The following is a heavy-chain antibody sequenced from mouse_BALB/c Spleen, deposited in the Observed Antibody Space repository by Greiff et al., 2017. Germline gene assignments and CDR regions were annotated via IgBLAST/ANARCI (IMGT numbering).Heavy chain of an antibody. V-gene: IGHV5-6*02. Sequence: DVMLVESGGDLVKPGGSLKLSCAASGFTFSSYGMSWVRQTPDKRLEWVATISSGGSYTYYPDSVKGRFTISRDNAKNTLYLQMSSLKSEDTAMYYCARQDGYPFDYWGQGTTLTVSS. CDR3: ARQDGYPFDY. CDR1: GFTFSSYG. J-gene: IGHJ2*01. D-gene: IGHD2-3*01. CDR2: ISSGGSYT.